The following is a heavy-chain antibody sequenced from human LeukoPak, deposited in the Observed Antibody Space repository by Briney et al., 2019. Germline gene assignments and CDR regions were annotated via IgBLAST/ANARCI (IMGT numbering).Heavy chain of an antibody. D-gene: IGHD3-22*01. J-gene: IGHJ4*02. CDR3: ARESQGDYYDSSD. V-gene: IGHV4-31*11. Sequence: SETLSLTCAVSGGSIKSNNWWSWVRQHPGKGLEWIGYVYYSGSTYYNPSLKSRVTISVDTSKNQFSLKLSSVTAADTAVYYCARESQGDYYDSSDWGQGTLVTVSS. CDR1: GGSIKSNNW. CDR2: VYYSGST.